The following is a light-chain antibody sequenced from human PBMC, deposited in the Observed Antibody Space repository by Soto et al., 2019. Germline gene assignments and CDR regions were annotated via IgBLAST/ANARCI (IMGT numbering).Light chain of an antibody. CDR3: QQYYTIPQT. V-gene: IGKV4-1*01. CDR1: QSVLYSSNNKNH. Sequence: DIVMTQSPDSLVVSLGERATINCRSSQSVLYSSNNKNHLDWYQQKPGQPPKLLIYWASTRESGVPDRFSGSGSGTDFTLSISSLQAEDVAVYYCQQYYTIPQTFGQGTKVEIK. CDR2: WAS. J-gene: IGKJ1*01.